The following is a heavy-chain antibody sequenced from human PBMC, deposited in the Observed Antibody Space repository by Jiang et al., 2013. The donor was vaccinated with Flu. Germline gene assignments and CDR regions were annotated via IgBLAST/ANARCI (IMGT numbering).Heavy chain of an antibody. Sequence: FTSYGISWVRQAPGQGLEWMGWISAYNGNTNYAQKLQGRVAMTTDTSTSTAYMELRSLRSDDTAVYYCARDGLDFWSGYYNYWGQGTLVTVSS. D-gene: IGHD3-3*01. CDR2: ISAYNGNT. J-gene: IGHJ4*02. CDR3: ARDGLDFWSGYYNY. CDR1: FTSYG. V-gene: IGHV1-18*01.